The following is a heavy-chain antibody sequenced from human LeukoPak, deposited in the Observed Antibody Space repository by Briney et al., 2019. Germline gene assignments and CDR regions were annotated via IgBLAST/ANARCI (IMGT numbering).Heavy chain of an antibody. CDR1: GGSISSYY. V-gene: IGHV4-59*01. CDR3: ARAPGGYVLYYFDH. Sequence: SETLSLTCTVSGGSISSYYWSWIRQPPGKGLEWIGYIYYSGSTNYNPSLKSRVTISVDTSKNQFSLKLSSVTAADTAVYYCARAPGGYVLYYFDHWGQGTLVTVSS. CDR2: IYYSGST. J-gene: IGHJ4*02. D-gene: IGHD5-12*01.